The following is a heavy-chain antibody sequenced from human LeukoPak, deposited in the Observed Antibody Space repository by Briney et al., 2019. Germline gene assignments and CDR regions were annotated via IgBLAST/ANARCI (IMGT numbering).Heavy chain of an antibody. Sequence: GGSLRLSCAASGFDLRSHWMSWVRQAPGKGLEWVANINQDGSEKSYVDSVKGRFTISRDDARNSVYLQMSSLRVEDTAVYYCAREGKLVWYFDLWGRGTPVTVSS. CDR2: INQDGSEK. CDR3: AREGKLVWYFDL. D-gene: IGHD3-10*01. V-gene: IGHV3-7*01. CDR1: GFDLRSHW. J-gene: IGHJ2*01.